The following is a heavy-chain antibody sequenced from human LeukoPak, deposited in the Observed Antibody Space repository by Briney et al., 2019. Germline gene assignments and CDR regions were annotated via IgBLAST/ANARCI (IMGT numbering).Heavy chain of an antibody. D-gene: IGHD2-21*01. J-gene: IGHJ4*02. CDR2: ISTSGTYI. Sequence: GGSLRLSCAASGFTFSTYSMNWVRQAPGKGLEWVSSISTSGTYIYYADSLKGRFTISRDNAKNSLYLQMHSLRAEDTAVYYCARDLADYSDYWGQGTLVTVSS. CDR1: GFTFSTYS. V-gene: IGHV3-21*01. CDR3: ARDLADYSDY.